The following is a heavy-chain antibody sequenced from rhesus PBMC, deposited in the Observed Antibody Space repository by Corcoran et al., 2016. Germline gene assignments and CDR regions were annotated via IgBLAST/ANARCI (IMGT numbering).Heavy chain of an antibody. CDR2: IYGIGSST. V-gene: IGHV4-169*02. CDR1: GGSISSSY. J-gene: IGHJ5-2*02. CDR3: ARENGGCYNSLDV. Sequence: QLQLQESGPGLVKPSETLSVTCAVSGGSISSSYWSWIRQAPGKGLEWIGYIYGIGSSTNHNPSLKSRVTLSVDTSKNQFSLKLSSVTAADTAVYYCARENGGCYNSLDVWGRGVLVTVSS. D-gene: IGHD2-33*01.